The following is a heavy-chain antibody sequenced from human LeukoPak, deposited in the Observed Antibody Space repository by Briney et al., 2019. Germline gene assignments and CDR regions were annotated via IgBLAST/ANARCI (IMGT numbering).Heavy chain of an antibody. V-gene: IGHV3-64*01. D-gene: IGHD3-22*01. J-gene: IGHJ1*01. CDR2: ISSNGGST. CDR1: GFTFSSYA. CDR3: AKAESYYDSSGYYYGEYFQH. Sequence: PGGSLRLSCAASGFTFSSYAMHWVRQAPGKGLEYVSAISSNGGSTYYANSVKGRFTISRDNSKNTLYLQMGSLRAEDMAVYYCAKAESYYDSSGYYYGEYFQHWGQGTLVTVSS.